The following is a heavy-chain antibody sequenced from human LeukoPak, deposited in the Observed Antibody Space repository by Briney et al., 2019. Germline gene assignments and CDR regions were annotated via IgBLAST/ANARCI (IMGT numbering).Heavy chain of an antibody. D-gene: IGHD3-16*01. V-gene: IGHV1-2*02. CDR3: ARGHSIQFYGTGGLNL. J-gene: IGHJ4*02. CDR1: GYTFTGYY. CDR2: VNPYSGGT. Sequence: ASVKVSCKASGYTFTGYYIHWVRQAPGQGLEWMGWVNPYSGGTEYSQKFQPRVSMTRDMSMNTAYVDLSSLRSDDTAVYFCARGHSIQFYGTGGLNLWGQGTLVTVSS.